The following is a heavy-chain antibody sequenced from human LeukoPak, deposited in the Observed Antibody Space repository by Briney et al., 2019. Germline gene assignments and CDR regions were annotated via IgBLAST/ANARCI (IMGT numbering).Heavy chain of an antibody. CDR1: GFTFSDYY. J-gene: IGHJ4*02. Sequence: GGSLRLSCAASGFTFSDYYMSWIRQAPGKGLEWVSYISSSSSYTNYADSVKGRFTISRDNAKNSLYLKMNSLRAEDTAVYYCARDRWYGDYSGKYYFDYWGQGTLVTVSS. D-gene: IGHD4-17*01. CDR3: ARDRWYGDYSGKYYFDY. V-gene: IGHV3-11*06. CDR2: ISSSSSYT.